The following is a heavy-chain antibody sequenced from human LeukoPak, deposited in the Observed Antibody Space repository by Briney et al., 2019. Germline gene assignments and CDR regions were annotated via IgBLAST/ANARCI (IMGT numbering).Heavy chain of an antibody. V-gene: IGHV3-33*08. Sequence: GGSLRLSCAASGFTFSSYAMSWVRQAPGKGLEWVSAIWYDGSKEYYADSVKGRFTISRDDSKSTLYLQMNSLRDEDTAVYYCARDPCSARSCPPWDWGQGTQVIVSS. J-gene: IGHJ4*02. CDR1: GFTFSSYA. D-gene: IGHD2-15*01. CDR2: IWYDGSKE. CDR3: ARDPCSARSCPPWD.